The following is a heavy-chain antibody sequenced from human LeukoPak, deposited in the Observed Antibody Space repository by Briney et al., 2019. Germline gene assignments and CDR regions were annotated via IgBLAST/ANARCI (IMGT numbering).Heavy chain of an antibody. Sequence: PGGSLRLSCAASGFTFSSYSMNWVRQAPGKGLEWVSYISSGSGTIYYADSVKGRFTISRDNAKNSLYLQMNSLRAEDTAVYYCARGLAYWGQGTLVTVSS. V-gene: IGHV3-48*01. J-gene: IGHJ4*02. CDR1: GFTFSSYS. CDR3: ARGLAY. CDR2: ISSGSGTI.